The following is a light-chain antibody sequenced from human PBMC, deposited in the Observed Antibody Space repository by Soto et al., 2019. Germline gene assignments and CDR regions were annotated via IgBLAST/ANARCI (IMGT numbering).Light chain of an antibody. J-gene: IGLJ2*01. CDR1: SSDVGAYNY. CDR2: DVS. Sequence: QSALTQPASVSGSPGQSITISCTGTSSDVGAYNYVSWYQQPPGKDPKLMIYDVSNRPSGVSNRFSGSKSGNTASLTISGLQAEDAADYYCSSYTSRSTVVFGGGTKLTVL. CDR3: SSYTSRSTVV. V-gene: IGLV2-14*01.